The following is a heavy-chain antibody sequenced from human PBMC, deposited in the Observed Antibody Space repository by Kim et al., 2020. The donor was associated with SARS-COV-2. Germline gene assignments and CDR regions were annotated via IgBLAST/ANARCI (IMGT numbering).Heavy chain of an antibody. CDR3: AGRRYTGTYYNFDN. CDR2: INSDGGTT. V-gene: IGHV3-74*01. Sequence: GGSLRLSCAASGFTFSSYWMHWVRQAPGKGLVWVSRINSDGGTTSYADSVKGRFTISRDNAKSMLYLQMNSLRAEDTAVYYCAGRRYTGTYYNFDNWGQGTLVTVSS. D-gene: IGHD1-26*01. J-gene: IGHJ4*02. CDR1: GFTFSSYW.